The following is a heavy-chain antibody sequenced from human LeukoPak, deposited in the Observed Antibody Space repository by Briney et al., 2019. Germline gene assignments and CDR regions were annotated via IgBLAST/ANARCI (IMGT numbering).Heavy chain of an antibody. Sequence: PGGSLRLSCAASGFTVSSNYMSWVRQAPGKGLEWVSVIYRDGSTYYADSVKGRFTISRDNAKNTLYLQMNSLRAEDMAVYYCARERQYDMDVWGQGTTVTVSS. V-gene: IGHV3-53*01. J-gene: IGHJ6*02. CDR2: IYRDGST. CDR3: ARERQYDMDV. CDR1: GFTVSSNY.